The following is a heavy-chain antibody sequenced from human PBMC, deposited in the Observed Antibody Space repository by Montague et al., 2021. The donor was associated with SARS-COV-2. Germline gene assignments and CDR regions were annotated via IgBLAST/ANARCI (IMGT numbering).Heavy chain of an antibody. D-gene: IGHD3-3*01. CDR2: IYSGGSST. V-gene: IGHV3-23*03. CDR3: AKDLSGYDCWSGPTTHYYYYGMDV. J-gene: IGHJ6*02. CDR1: GFTFSSYA. Sequence: SLRLSCAAYGFTFSSYAMSWVRQAPGKGLEWVSVIYSGGSSTYYXDSXKGRFTISRDNSKNTLYLQMNSLRAEDTAVYYCAKDLSGYDCWSGPTTHYYYYGMDVWGQGTTVTVSS.